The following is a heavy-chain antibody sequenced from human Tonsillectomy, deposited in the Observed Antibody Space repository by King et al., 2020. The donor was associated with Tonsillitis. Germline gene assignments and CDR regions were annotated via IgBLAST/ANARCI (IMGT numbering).Heavy chain of an antibody. D-gene: IGHD2-2*01. CDR1: SYSFTDYS. CDR3: ARDLCSRSRCKGWRLLMDV. Sequence: QLVQSGAELKKPGASLKISCKASSYSFTDYSVHWVRQAPGQGLEWLGVIDPSDGATKKSQKFQGRVTMTWDTSTSTVYMELSSLRSEDTAVDFGARDLCSRSRCKGWRLLMDVWGKGTTVTVSS. V-gene: IGHV1-46*03. J-gene: IGHJ6*03. CDR2: IDPSDGAT.